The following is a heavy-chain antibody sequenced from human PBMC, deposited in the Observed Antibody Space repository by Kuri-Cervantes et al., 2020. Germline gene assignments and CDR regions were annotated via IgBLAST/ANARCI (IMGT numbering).Heavy chain of an antibody. CDR2: MSYDGSNK. CDR3: ARALVIEYSSSSEAFDY. Sequence: GESLKISCAASGFTFSSYGMHWVRQAPGKGLEWVAVMSYDGSNKYYADSVKGRITISRDNSKNTLYLQMNSLRAEDTAVYYCARALVIEYSSSSEAFDYWGQGTLVTVSS. CDR1: GFTFSSYG. J-gene: IGHJ4*02. D-gene: IGHD6-6*01. V-gene: IGHV3-30*19.